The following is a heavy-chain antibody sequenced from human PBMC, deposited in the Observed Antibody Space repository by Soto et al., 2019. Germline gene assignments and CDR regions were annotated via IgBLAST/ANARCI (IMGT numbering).Heavy chain of an antibody. CDR1: GFSFSNYW. CDR2: IKQDGSVK. J-gene: IGHJ4*02. Sequence: GGSLRLSCAASGFSFSNYWMTWVGQAPGKGLEWVANIKQDGSVKFYVDSVKGRFTISRDNAKNALYLQMSSLGLEDTAVYYCARIGYSSSSLDYWGQGTLVTVSS. V-gene: IGHV3-7*01. CDR3: ARIGYSSSSLDY. D-gene: IGHD6-6*01.